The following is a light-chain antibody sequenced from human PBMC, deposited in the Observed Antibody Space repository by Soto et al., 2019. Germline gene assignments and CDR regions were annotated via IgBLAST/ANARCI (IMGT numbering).Light chain of an antibody. CDR2: GAS. V-gene: IGKV3-20*01. Sequence: EIVWTQSTGTLSLSPGERATLSCRASQSVSSSFLAWYQQKPGQAPRLLIYGASSRATGIPDRFSGSGSGTDFTLTISRLEPEDFAVYYCQQYGSSAYTFGQGTKLEIK. J-gene: IGKJ2*01. CDR3: QQYGSSAYT. CDR1: QSVSSSF.